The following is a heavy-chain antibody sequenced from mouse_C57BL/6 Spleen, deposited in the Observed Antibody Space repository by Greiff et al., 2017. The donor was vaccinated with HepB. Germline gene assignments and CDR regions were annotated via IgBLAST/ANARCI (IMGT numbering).Heavy chain of an antibody. CDR3: ARWFNPMDYAMDY. CDR1: GYTFTSYW. V-gene: IGHV1-50*01. Sequence: QVQLQQSGAELVKPGASVKLSCKASGYTFTSYWMQWVKQRPGQGLEWIGEIDPSDSYTNYNQKFKGKATLTVDTSSTTAYMQLSSLTSEDAAVYYCARWFNPMDYAMDYWGQGTSVTVSS. J-gene: IGHJ4*01. D-gene: IGHD1-1*02. CDR2: IDPSDSYT.